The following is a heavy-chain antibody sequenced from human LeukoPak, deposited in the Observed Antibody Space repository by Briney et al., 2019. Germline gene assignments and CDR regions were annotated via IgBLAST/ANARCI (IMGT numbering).Heavy chain of an antibody. J-gene: IGHJ4*02. D-gene: IGHD4-23*01. CDR1: GLTFKNHW. CDR3: VRGGWELDY. Sequence: GGSLRLSCAASGLTFKNHWMAWVRLAPGKGLEWVAHIKEDGTQRYYVDSVKGRFTISRDDAKNSLYLQMNTLTDEDTAVYYCVRGGWELDYWGQGILVTVSS. V-gene: IGHV3-7*01. CDR2: IKEDGTQR.